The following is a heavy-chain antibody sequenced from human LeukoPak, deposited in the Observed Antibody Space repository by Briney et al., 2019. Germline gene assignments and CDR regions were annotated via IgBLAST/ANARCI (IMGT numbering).Heavy chain of an antibody. CDR1: GGTFSSYA. Sequence: GSSVKVSCKASGGTFSSYAISWVRQAPGQGLEWMGRIIPILGIANYAQKFQGRVTITADKTTSTAYMELRSLRSEDTAVYYCARDGEEGYNLRSFDYWGQGTLVTVSS. CDR3: ARDGEEGYNLRSFDY. CDR2: IIPILGIA. D-gene: IGHD5-24*01. V-gene: IGHV1-69*04. J-gene: IGHJ4*02.